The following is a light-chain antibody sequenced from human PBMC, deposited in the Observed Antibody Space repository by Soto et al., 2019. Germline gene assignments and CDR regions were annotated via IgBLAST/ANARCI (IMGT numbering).Light chain of an antibody. CDR2: EVS. CDR1: SSDVGGYNY. CDR3: SSYAGSNNLV. Sequence: QSVLTQPPSASGSPGQSVTISCTGTSSDVGGYNYVSWYQQHPGKAPKLMLYEVSKRPSGVPDRFSGSKSGNTASLTVSGLQAEDEADYYCSSYAGSNNLVFGGGTKLPVL. V-gene: IGLV2-8*01. J-gene: IGLJ2*01.